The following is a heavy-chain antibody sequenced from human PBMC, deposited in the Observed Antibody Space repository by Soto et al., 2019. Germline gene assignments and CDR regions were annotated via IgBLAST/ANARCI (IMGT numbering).Heavy chain of an antibody. CDR1: GGTFSSYA. D-gene: IGHD1-20*01. CDR2: IIPIFGTA. CDR3: ARTNWNDVLSGP. J-gene: IGHJ5*02. Sequence: KVSCKASGGTFSSYAISWVRQAPGQGLEWMGGIIPIFGTANYAQKFQGRVTITADESTSTAYMELSSLRSEDTAVYYCARTNWNDVLSGPWGQGTLVTVSS. V-gene: IGHV1-69*01.